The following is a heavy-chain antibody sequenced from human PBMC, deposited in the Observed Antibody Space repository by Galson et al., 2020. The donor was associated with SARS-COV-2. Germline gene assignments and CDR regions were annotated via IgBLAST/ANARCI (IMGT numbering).Heavy chain of an antibody. CDR3: ARTWITGTTSRTFDY. D-gene: IGHD1-1*01. CDR1: GFSLSTSGMC. CDR2: IDWDGDK. Sequence: SGPTLVKPTQTHTLTCTFSGFSLSTSGMCVSWIRQPPGKALEWLARIDWDGDKHYNTSLKTRFTISKDTSKNQVVLTMTNMDPVDTATYYCARTWITGTTSRTFDYWGQGTLVTVSS. J-gene: IGHJ4*02. V-gene: IGHV2-70*11.